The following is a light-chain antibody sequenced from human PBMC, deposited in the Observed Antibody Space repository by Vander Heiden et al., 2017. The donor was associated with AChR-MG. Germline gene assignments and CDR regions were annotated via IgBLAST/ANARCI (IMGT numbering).Light chain of an antibody. CDR2: KAS. Sequence: IQMTQSPSTLSASVGDRVTITCRASQSISSWLAWYQQKPGKAPKLLIYKASNLDSGVPSRFSGSESGTEFTLTISSLQPDDFATYYCQQYHTFPVTFGQGTRVEIK. V-gene: IGKV1-5*03. CDR3: QQYHTFPVT. CDR1: QSISSW. J-gene: IGKJ2*01.